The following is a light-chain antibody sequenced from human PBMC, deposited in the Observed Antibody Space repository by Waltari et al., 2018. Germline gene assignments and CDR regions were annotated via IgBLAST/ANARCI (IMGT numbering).Light chain of an antibody. CDR2: STS. CDR1: QSVTSIS. J-gene: IGKJ4*01. Sequence: IVLTQSPDTLSLSPGERATLSCRASQSVTSISLAWYQQQPGQAPRLLIYSTSSRATAFSDRFSGSGSGTDFTLTINRLEPEDSAVYHCQQYDGSAVTFGGGTRVEIK. CDR3: QQYDGSAVT. V-gene: IGKV3-20*01.